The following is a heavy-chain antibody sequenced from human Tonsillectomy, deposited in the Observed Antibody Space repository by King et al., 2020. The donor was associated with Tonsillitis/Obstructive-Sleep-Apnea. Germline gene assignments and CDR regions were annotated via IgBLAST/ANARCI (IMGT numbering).Heavy chain of an antibody. V-gene: IGHV3-72*01. J-gene: IGHJ4*02. Sequence: VQLVESGGGLVQPGGSLRLSCVASGFTFSDHYMDWARQVPGKGLEWVGRTRNKANSYTTEYAASVKGRFTISRDDSRNSLYLQMKSLKTEDTAVYYCVRVRSIVGAYDLDYWGQGTLVTVSS. CDR3: VRVRSIVGAYDLDY. CDR2: TRNKANSYTT. CDR1: GFTFSDHY. D-gene: IGHD1-26*01.